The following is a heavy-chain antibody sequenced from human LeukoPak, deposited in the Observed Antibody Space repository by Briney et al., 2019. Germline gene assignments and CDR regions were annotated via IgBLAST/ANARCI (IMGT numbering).Heavy chain of an antibody. CDR3: ARGYDRFDY. Sequence: GGSLRLPCAASGFTFSSYSMNWVRQAPGKGREGVSYISRSSSTIYYADSVKGRFTISRDNAKNSLYLQMNSLRAEDTAVYYCARGYDRFDYWGQGTLVTVSS. CDR2: ISRSSSTI. V-gene: IGHV3-48*01. CDR1: GFTFSSYS. J-gene: IGHJ4*02. D-gene: IGHD3-22*01.